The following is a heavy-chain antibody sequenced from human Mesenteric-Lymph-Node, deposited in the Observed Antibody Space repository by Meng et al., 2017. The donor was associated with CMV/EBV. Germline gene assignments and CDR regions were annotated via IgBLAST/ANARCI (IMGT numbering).Heavy chain of an antibody. D-gene: IGHD1-1*01. CDR3: ARTVTTTPGSY. Sequence: GESLKISCAASGFTFSSFWMSWVRQAPGRGLEWVANIKQDGSEKYYVGSVTGRFTISRDNAKNSLYLHMNSLRAEDTAVYYCARTVTTTPGSYWGQGTLVTVSS. V-gene: IGHV3-7*01. J-gene: IGHJ4*02. CDR2: IKQDGSEK. CDR1: GFTFSSFW.